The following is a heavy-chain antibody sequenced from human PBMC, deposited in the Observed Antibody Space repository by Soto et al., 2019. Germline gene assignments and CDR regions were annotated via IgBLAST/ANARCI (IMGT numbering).Heavy chain of an antibody. CDR1: GFSLIDYE. J-gene: IGHJ6*02. Sequence: PGWSLRLSCAASGFSLIDYEMHWVRQAPGSGLEWLSYISRSGDIIHYADSTGGRFAISRDNAKSSLYLQMDSLRVEDTGVYYCAGAAYGSLRYSASFYGMDVWGQGTTVTVSS. CDR2: ISRSGDII. CDR3: AGAAYGSLRYSASFYGMDV. V-gene: IGHV3-48*03. D-gene: IGHD3-10*01.